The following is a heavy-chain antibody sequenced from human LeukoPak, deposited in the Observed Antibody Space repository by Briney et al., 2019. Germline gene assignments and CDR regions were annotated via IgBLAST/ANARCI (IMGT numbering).Heavy chain of an antibody. V-gene: IGHV3-23*01. CDR1: GFTFSSNA. J-gene: IGHJ4*02. CDR2: LSGGGDST. CDR3: ARGGLRIAAAV. Sequence: GGSLRLSCEASGFTFSSNAMSWVRQAPGKGLEWVSTLSGGGDSTYYADSVKGRFTISRDNSKNTLYLQMNSLRAEDTAVYYCARGGLRIAAAVWGQGTLVTVSS. D-gene: IGHD6-13*01.